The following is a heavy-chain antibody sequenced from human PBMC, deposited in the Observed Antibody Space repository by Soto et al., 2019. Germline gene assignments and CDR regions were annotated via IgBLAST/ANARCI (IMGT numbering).Heavy chain of an antibody. D-gene: IGHD3-22*01. Sequence: GGSLRLSCAASGFTFSDYYMSWIRQGPGKGLEWVSYISSSGSTIYYADSVKGRFTISRDNAKNSLYLQMNSLRAEDTAVYYCARVRYYDSSGYPRPVDYWGQGTLVTVSS. CDR3: ARVRYYDSSGYPRPVDY. CDR1: GFTFSDYY. CDR2: ISSSGSTI. V-gene: IGHV3-11*01. J-gene: IGHJ4*02.